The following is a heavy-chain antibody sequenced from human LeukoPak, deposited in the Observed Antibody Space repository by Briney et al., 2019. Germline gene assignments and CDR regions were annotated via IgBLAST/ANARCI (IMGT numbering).Heavy chain of an antibody. CDR1: GFTFSSYA. D-gene: IGHD2-15*01. CDR2: IKQDGSGT. Sequence: GGSLRLSCAASGFTFSSYAMSWVRQAPGKGLEWVANIKQDGSGTHYVDSVKGRFTISRDNAKNSLFLQMNSLRAEDTAVYFCARDGVVVVTATPTFDSWGQGTLVTVSS. CDR3: ARDGVVVVTATPTFDS. J-gene: IGHJ4*02. V-gene: IGHV3-7*01.